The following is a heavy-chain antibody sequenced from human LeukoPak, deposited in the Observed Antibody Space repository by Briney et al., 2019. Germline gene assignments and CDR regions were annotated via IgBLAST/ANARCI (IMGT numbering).Heavy chain of an antibody. D-gene: IGHD3-22*01. Sequence: GASVKVSCKTSGYTFTGYYMHWVRQAPGQGLEWMGWINPNSGGTNYAQKFQGRVTMTRDTSITTAYMELSRLRSDDTAVYYCARVPPYYYDSSGYYRGLEEDYWGQGTLVTVSS. CDR1: GYTFTGYY. CDR2: INPNSGGT. CDR3: ARVPPYYYDSSGYYRGLEEDY. V-gene: IGHV1-2*02. J-gene: IGHJ4*02.